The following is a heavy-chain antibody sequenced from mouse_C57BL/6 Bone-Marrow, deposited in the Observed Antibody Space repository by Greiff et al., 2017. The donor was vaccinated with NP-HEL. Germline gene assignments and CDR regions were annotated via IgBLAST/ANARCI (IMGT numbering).Heavy chain of an antibody. D-gene: IGHD6-1*01. Sequence: VQLQQSGGGLVKPGGSLKLSCAASGFTFSDYGMHWVRQAPEKGLEWVAYISSGSSTIYYADTVKGRFTISRDNAKNTLFLQMTSLRSEDTAMYYCARKPHYAMDYWGQGTSVTVSS. V-gene: IGHV5-17*01. CDR1: GFTFSDYG. J-gene: IGHJ4*01. CDR3: ARKPHYAMDY. CDR2: ISSGSSTI.